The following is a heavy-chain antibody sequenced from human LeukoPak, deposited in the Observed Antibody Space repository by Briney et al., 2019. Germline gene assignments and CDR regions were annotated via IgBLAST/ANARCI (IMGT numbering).Heavy chain of an antibody. Sequence: ASVKVSCKASGYTFTSYGINWVRQATGQGLEWMGWMNPNSGNTGYAQKFQGRATMTRNTSISTAYMELSSLRSEDTAVYYCARGGYYYDSSGYYYAFDYWGQGTLVTVSS. J-gene: IGHJ4*02. CDR3: ARGGYYYDSSGYYYAFDY. D-gene: IGHD3-22*01. CDR2: MNPNSGNT. CDR1: GYTFTSYG. V-gene: IGHV1-8*01.